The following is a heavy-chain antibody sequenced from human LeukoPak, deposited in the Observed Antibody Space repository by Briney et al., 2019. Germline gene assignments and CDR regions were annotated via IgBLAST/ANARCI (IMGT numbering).Heavy chain of an antibody. CDR1: GYSFTTHW. V-gene: IGHV5-51*01. CDR3: ARTSWFGELLEDY. Sequence: GESLKISCKASGYSFTTHWIGWVRQMPGKGLEWMGIIYPGDSDTRYSPSFQGHVTISADKSISTAYLQWSSLKASDTAMYYCARTSWFGELLEDYWGQGALVTVSS. D-gene: IGHD3-10*01. J-gene: IGHJ4*02. CDR2: IYPGDSDT.